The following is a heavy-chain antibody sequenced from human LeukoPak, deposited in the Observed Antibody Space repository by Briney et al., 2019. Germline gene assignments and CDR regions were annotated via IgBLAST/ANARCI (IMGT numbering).Heavy chain of an antibody. V-gene: IGHV1-69*02. CDR2: ITPILGIA. CDR1: GGTFSSYT. J-gene: IGHJ6*03. D-gene: IGHD1-1*01. CDR3: ARAERGRSKGNHEYYYYYMDV. Sequence: SVKVSCKASGGTFSSYTISWVRQAPGQGLEWMGRITPILGIANYAQKFQGRVTITADKSTSTAYMELSSLRSEDTAVYYCARAERGRSKGNHEYYYYYMDVWGKGTTVTVSS.